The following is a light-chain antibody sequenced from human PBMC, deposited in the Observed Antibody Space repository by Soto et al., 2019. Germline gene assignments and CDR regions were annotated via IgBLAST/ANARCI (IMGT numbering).Light chain of an antibody. CDR3: SSYTTNGTRYV. Sequence: QSVLTQPASVSGSPGQSITISCTGTSSDVGSYNYVSWYQQHPGKAPKLMIYDVDNRPSGVSNRFSGSRSGNTASLTISGLQAEDEADYYCSSYTTNGTRYVFGTGTKVTVL. CDR2: DVD. J-gene: IGLJ1*01. CDR1: SSDVGSYNY. V-gene: IGLV2-14*01.